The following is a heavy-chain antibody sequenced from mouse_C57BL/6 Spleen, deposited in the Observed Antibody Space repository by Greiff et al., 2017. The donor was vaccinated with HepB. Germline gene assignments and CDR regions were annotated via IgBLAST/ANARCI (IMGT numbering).Heavy chain of an antibody. CDR1: GYTFTSYW. J-gene: IGHJ4*01. CDR3: ARGGFYYYGSSSGDYAMDY. CDR2: IHPNSGST. V-gene: IGHV1-64*01. D-gene: IGHD1-1*01. Sequence: QVQLQQPGAELVKPGASVKLSCKASGYTFTSYWMHWVKQRPGQGLEWIGMIHPNSGSTNYNEKFKSKATLTVDKSSSTAYMQLSRLTSEDSAVYYCARGGFYYYGSSSGDYAMDYWGQGTSVTVSS.